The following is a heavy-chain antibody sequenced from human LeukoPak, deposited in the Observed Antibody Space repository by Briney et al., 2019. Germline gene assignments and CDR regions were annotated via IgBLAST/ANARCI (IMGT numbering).Heavy chain of an antibody. J-gene: IGHJ3*02. CDR3: AKGGYYGDYVGHDAFDI. D-gene: IGHD4-17*01. V-gene: IGHV3-30*18. CDR1: GFTFSSYG. CDR2: ISYDGSNK. Sequence: GGSLRLSCAASGFTFSSYGMHWVRQAPGKGLEWVAVISYDGSNKYYADSVKGRFTISRDNSKNTLYLQMNSLRAEDTAVYYCAKGGYYGDYVGHDAFDIWGQGTMVTVSS.